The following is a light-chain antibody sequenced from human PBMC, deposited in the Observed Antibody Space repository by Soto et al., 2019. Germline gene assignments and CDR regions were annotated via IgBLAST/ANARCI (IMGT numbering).Light chain of an antibody. J-gene: IGLJ1*01. V-gene: IGLV1-51*01. CDR3: GTWDNNLSAYV. CDR2: DNN. Sequence: QSVLTQPPSVSAAPGQKVTISCSGSSSNIGNNYVSWYQQLPGTAPKLLIYDNNKRPSGIPDRFSGSKSGTSATLGITGLQTGDEADYYCGTWDNNLSAYVFGTGTKVTVL. CDR1: SSNIGNNY.